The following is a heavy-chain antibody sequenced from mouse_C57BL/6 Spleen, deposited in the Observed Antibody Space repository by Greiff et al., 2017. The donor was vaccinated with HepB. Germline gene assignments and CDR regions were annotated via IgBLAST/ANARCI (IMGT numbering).Heavy chain of an antibody. D-gene: IGHD2-3*01. CDR3: TMDGQYYCDY. CDR2: IDPETGGT. Sequence: QVQLQQSGAELVRPGASVTLSCKASGYTFTDYEMHWVKQTPVHGLEWIGAIDPETGGTAYNQKFKGKAILTADKSSSTAYMELRSLTSEDSAVYYCTMDGQYYCDYWGQGTTLTVSS. J-gene: IGHJ2*01. V-gene: IGHV1-15*01. CDR1: GYTFTDYE.